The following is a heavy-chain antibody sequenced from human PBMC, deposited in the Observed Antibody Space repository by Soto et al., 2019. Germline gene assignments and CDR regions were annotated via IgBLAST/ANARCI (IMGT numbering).Heavy chain of an antibody. CDR1: GFTFSSYS. CDR2: ISSSSSTI. V-gene: IGHV3-48*02. CDR3: ASLIVATGDYFDY. J-gene: IGHJ4*01. D-gene: IGHD5-12*01. Sequence: EVQLVESGGGLVQPGGSLRLSCAASGFTFSSYSMNWVRQAPGKGLEWVSYISSSSSTIYYADSVKGRFTISRDNAKNSLYLQMNSLRDEDTAVYYCASLIVATGDYFDYWGHGTLVTVSS.